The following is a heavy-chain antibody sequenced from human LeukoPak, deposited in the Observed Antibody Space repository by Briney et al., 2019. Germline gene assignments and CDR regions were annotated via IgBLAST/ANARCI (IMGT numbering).Heavy chain of an antibody. CDR3: ARLADYGSGSYYNQGGYFDY. D-gene: IGHD3-10*01. Sequence: SVKVSCKASGGTFSSYAISWVRQAPGQGLEWMGGIIPIFGTANYAQKFQGRVTITADESTSTAYMELSSLRSEDTAVYYCARLADYGSGSYYNQGGYFDYWGQGTLVTVSS. CDR2: IIPIFGTA. V-gene: IGHV1-69*13. CDR1: GGTFSSYA. J-gene: IGHJ4*02.